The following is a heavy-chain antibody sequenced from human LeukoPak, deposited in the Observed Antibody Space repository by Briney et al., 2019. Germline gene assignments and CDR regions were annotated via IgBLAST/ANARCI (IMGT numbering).Heavy chain of an antibody. V-gene: IGHV3-21*01. D-gene: IGHD3-9*01. CDR3: ARDPSYYDILTGYLPNAFDY. CDR1: GFTFSSYS. J-gene: IGHJ4*02. CDR2: ISSSSSYI. Sequence: PGGSLRLSCAASGFTFSSYSMNWVRQAPGKGLEWVSSISSSSSYIYYADSVKGRFTISRDNAKNSLYLQMNSLRAEDTAVYYCARDPSYYDILTGYLPNAFDYWGQGTLVTVSS.